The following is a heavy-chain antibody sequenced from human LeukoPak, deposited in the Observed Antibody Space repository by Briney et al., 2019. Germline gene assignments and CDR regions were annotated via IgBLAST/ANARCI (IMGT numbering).Heavy chain of an antibody. CDR3: ARVQLWFGELFGWIDY. Sequence: PSETLSLTCTVSGGSISSSSYYWGWIRQPPGKGLEWIGSIYYSGSTYYNPSLKSRVTISVDTSKNQFSLKLSSVTAADTAVYYCARVQLWFGELFGWIDYWGQGTLVTVSS. J-gene: IGHJ4*02. CDR1: GGSISSSSYY. V-gene: IGHV4-39*07. D-gene: IGHD3-10*01. CDR2: IYYSGST.